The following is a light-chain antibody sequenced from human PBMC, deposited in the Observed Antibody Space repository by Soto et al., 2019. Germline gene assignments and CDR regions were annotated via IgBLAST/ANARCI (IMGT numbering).Light chain of an antibody. V-gene: IGLV2-18*02. Sequence: QSAPTQPPSVSGSPGQSVTISCTGTSSDVGKYDRVSWYQQPPGTAPKLIIYEVTNRLSGVPARFSGSKSGNTASLTISGLQAEDEADYYCSSYISTSRYVFGAGTKVTVL. J-gene: IGLJ1*01. CDR2: EVT. CDR3: SSYISTSRYV. CDR1: SSDVGKYDR.